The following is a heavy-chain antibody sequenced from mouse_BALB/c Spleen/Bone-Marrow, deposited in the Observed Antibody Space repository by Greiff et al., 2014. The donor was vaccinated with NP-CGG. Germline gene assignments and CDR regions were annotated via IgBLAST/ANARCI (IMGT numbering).Heavy chain of an antibody. D-gene: IGHD1-1*01. CDR1: GYTFTSYW. V-gene: IGHV1S41*01. J-gene: IGHJ4*01. Sequence: DLVKPGASVKLSCKASGYTFTSYWINWVKQRPGQGLEWIGRIAPGSGNIYYNEMFKVKATLTVDASSSTAYIQLSSLSSEDSAVYFCARSYYASSPYAMDYWGQGTSVT. CDR2: IAPGSGNI. CDR3: ARSYYASSPYAMDY.